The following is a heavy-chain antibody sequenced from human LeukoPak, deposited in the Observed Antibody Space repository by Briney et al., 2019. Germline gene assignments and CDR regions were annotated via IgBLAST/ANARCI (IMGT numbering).Heavy chain of an antibody. J-gene: IGHJ3*02. CDR3: ARVDDWNDDAFDI. CDR1: GFTFSRYW. V-gene: IGHV3-7*01. Sequence: GGSLRLSCAASGFTFSRYWMTWVRQAPGKGLEWVANIKLDGSEKFYVDSVKGRFTISRDNAKNTLYLQMNSLRAEDTAVYYCARVDDWNDDAFDIWGQGTMVTVSS. D-gene: IGHD1-1*01. CDR2: IKLDGSEK.